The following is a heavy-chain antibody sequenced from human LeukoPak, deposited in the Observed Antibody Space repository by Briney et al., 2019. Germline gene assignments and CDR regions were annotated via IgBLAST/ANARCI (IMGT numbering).Heavy chain of an antibody. D-gene: IGHD2-15*01. Sequence: SETLSLTCTVSGGPISSGDYYWSWIRQPPGKGLEWIGYIYYSGSTYYNPSLKSRVTISVDTSKNQFSLKLSSVTAADTAVYYCARGGYCSGGSCYNDWFDPWGQGTLVTVSS. V-gene: IGHV4-30-4*01. CDR3: ARGGYCSGGSCYNDWFDP. J-gene: IGHJ5*02. CDR1: GGPISSGDYY. CDR2: IYYSGST.